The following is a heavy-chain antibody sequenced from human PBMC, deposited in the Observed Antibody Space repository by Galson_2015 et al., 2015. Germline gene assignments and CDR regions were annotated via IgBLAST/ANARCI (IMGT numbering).Heavy chain of an antibody. Sequence: SLRLSCAASGFTFSSYSMNWVRQAPGKGLEWVSYISSSSSTIYYADSVKGRFTISRDNAKNSLYLQMNSLRDEDTAVYYCARDVRADYYYYGMDVWGQGTTVTVSS. J-gene: IGHJ6*02. CDR2: ISSSSSTI. V-gene: IGHV3-48*02. CDR1: GFTFSSYS. CDR3: ARDVRADYYYYGMDV.